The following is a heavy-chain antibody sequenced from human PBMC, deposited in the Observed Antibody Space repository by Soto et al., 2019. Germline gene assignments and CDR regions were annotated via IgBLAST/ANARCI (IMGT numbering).Heavy chain of an antibody. CDR3: AGRDTLAAIVY. V-gene: IGHV4-39*01. CDR2: IYYSGST. J-gene: IGHJ4*02. Sequence: LSLTCTVSGGSISSSSYYWGWIRQPPGKGLEWIGSIYYSGSTYYNPSLKSRVTISVDTSKNQFSLKLSSVTAADTAVYYCAGRDTLAAIVYWGQGTLVTVSS. D-gene: IGHD2-15*01. CDR1: GGSISSSSYY.